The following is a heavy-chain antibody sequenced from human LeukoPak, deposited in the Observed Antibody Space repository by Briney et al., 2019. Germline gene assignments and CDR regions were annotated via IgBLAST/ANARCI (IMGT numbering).Heavy chain of an antibody. J-gene: IGHJ5*02. V-gene: IGHV4-39*01. CDR1: GDSISSSNSY. D-gene: IGHD6-13*01. CDR2: IYYSGST. CDR3: ARFGYSSSWNWFDP. Sequence: PSETLSLTCTVSGDSISSSNSYWAWIRQPPGKGLEWIESIYYSGSTYYNPSLKSRVTISVDTSKNQFSLKVSSVTAADTAVYYCARFGYSSSWNWFDPWGQGTLVTVSS.